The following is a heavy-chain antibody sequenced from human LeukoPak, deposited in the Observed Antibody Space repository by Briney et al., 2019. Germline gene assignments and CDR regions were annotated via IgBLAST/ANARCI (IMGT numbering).Heavy chain of an antibody. CDR1: GGSISSGSYY. CDR2: IYTSGST. D-gene: IGHD3-22*01. J-gene: IGHJ3*02. V-gene: IGHV4-61*02. CDR3: ARVSPHYYDSSRPNHSFDI. Sequence: SQTLSLTCTVSGGSISSGSYYWSWLRQPAGRGLEWIGRIYTSGSTNYNPSLKSRVTITVDTAKNQFSLKLSSVTAADTAVYYCARVSPHYYDSSRPNHSFDIWGQETMVTVSS.